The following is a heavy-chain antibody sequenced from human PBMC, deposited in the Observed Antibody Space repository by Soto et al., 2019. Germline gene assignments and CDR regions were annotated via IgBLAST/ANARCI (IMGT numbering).Heavy chain of an antibody. J-gene: IGHJ5*02. V-gene: IGHV1-69*01. Sequence: QVQLVQSGAEVKKPGSSVKDSCKASGGTFSSYAISWVRQAPGQGLEWMGGIIPIFGTANYAQKFQGRVTITADESTSTAYMELSSLRSEDTAVYYCARVVYCGGDCYWGFDPWGQGTLVTVSS. CDR2: IIPIFGTA. CDR3: ARVVYCGGDCYWGFDP. CDR1: GGTFSSYA. D-gene: IGHD2-21*02.